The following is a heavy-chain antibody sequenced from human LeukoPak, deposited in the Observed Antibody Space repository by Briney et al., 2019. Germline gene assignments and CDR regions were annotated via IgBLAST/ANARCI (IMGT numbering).Heavy chain of an antibody. CDR3: AKVGYSSGTDY. D-gene: IGHD6-19*01. Sequence: GGSLRLSCAASGFTFSGYAMSWVRQAPGMGLEWVSAISGSGGSTYYADSVKGRFTISRDNSKNTLYLQMNSLRAEDTAVYYRAKVGYSSGTDYWGQGTLVTVSS. J-gene: IGHJ4*02. CDR1: GFTFSGYA. V-gene: IGHV3-23*01. CDR2: ISGSGGST.